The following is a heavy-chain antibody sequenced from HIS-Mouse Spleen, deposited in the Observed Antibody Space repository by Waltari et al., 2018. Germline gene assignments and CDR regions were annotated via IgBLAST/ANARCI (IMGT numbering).Heavy chain of an antibody. CDR2: IYYSGST. J-gene: IGHJ2*01. V-gene: IGHV4-39*07. D-gene: IGHD6-13*01. Sequence: QLQLQESGPGLVKPSETLSLTCTVSGGSISSSSYYWGCIPQPPGKGLEWIGSIYYSGSTYYNPSLKSRVTISVDTSKNQFSLKLSSVTAADTAVYYCAREIPYSSSWYDWYFDLWGRGTLVTVSS. CDR3: AREIPYSSSWYDWYFDL. CDR1: GGSISSSSYY.